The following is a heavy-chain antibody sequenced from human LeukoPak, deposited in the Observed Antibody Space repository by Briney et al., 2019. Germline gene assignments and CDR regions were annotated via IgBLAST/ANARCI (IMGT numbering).Heavy chain of an antibody. CDR1: GFTVSSNY. J-gene: IGHJ4*02. CDR3: ASAWHLGIVVVMLDS. D-gene: IGHD3-22*01. CDR2: IYSGGGT. V-gene: IGHV3-66*01. Sequence: PGGSLRLSCAASGFTVSSNYMSWVRQAPGKGLEWVSVIYSGGGTYYADSVKGRFTISRDNSKNTLYLQMNSLRAEDTAVYYCASAWHLGIVVVMLDSWGQGTLVTVSS.